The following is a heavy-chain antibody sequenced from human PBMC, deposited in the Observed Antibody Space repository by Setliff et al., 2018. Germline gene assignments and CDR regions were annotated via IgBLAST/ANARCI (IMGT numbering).Heavy chain of an antibody. CDR2: VSAYNANT. D-gene: IGHD2-15*01. J-gene: IGHJ6*03. CDR3: AREGVDPRSSTDYRYYMDV. V-gene: IGHV1-18*01. CDR1: GYIFTSYA. Sequence: ASVKVSCKASGYIFTSYAINWVRQAPGQGLEWMGSVSAYNANTNYAQNLQGRVTMTRDTSTSTAYMELRSLRSGDTAVYYCAREGVDPRSSTDYRYYMDVWGKGTTVTVSS.